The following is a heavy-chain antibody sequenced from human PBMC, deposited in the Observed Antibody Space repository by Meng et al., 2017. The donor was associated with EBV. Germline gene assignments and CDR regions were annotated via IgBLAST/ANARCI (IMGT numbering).Heavy chain of an antibody. CDR3: ARRGGVADWFDP. J-gene: IGHJ5*02. Sequence: QVQLVESGVGVRKPGASVKVSCKASGYTFTSYARHWVRQAPGQRLEWMGWINAGNGNTKYSQKFQGRVTITRDTSASTAYMELSSLRSEDTAVYYCARRGGVADWFDPWGQGTLVTVSS. CDR2: INAGNGNT. V-gene: IGHV1-3*01. CDR1: GYTFTSYA. D-gene: IGHD2-15*01.